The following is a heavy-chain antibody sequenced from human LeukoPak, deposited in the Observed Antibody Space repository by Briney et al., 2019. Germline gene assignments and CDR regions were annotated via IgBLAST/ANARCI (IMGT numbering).Heavy chain of an antibody. V-gene: IGHV4-61*02. CDR1: GGSISSGSYY. CDR3: ARDSRVSDAFDI. Sequence: PSETLSLTCTVSGGSISSGSYYWSWIRQPAGKGLEWSGRIYTSGSTNYNPSLKSRVTISVNSSKNQFSLRLSSVTAADTAVYYCARDSRVSDAFDIWGQGTMVTVSS. CDR2: IYTSGST. J-gene: IGHJ3*02. D-gene: IGHD5/OR15-5a*01.